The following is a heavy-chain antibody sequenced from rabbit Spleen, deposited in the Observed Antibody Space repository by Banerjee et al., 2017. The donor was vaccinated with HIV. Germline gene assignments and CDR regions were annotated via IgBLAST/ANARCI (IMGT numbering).Heavy chain of an antibody. CDR2: IDTGFGGTT. V-gene: IGHV1S45*01. CDR1: GFSFSSSYY. D-gene: IGHD2-1*01. J-gene: IGHJ4*01. CDR3: ATYVDYDGDFNL. Sequence: QEQLEESGGGLVQPEGSLTLACTASGFSFSSSYYMCWVRQAPGKGLEWIACIDTGFGGTTYSASWAKGLFTISKTSSTTVTLQMTSLTAADTATYFCATYVDYDGDFNLWGPGTLVTVS.